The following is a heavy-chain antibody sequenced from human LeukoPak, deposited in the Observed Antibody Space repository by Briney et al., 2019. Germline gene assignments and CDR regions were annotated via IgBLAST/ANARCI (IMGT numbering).Heavy chain of an antibody. V-gene: IGHV3-21*01. CDR1: GFTFSSDS. CDR3: ARPAAAGVFDS. D-gene: IGHD6-25*01. CDR2: ISSTGSYI. Sequence: GGSLRLSCVASGFTFSSDSMNWVRQAPGKGLEWVSSISSTGSYIHYADSVKGRFIISRDNAKNSLYLQMNSLRAEDTAVYYCARPAAAGVFDSWGQGTLVTVSS. J-gene: IGHJ4*02.